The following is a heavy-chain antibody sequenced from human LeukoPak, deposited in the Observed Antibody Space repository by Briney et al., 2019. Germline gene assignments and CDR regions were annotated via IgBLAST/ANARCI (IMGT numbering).Heavy chain of an antibody. Sequence: ASVKVSCKASGYTFTGYYMHWVRQAPRQGLELMGWINPNSGGTNYAQKFQGRVTMTRDTSISTAYMELSRLRSDDTAVYYCARDNYGSGSYYPSGEYFQHWGQGTLVTVSS. CDR2: INPNSGGT. V-gene: IGHV1-2*02. CDR3: ARDNYGSGSYYPSGEYFQH. CDR1: GYTFTGYY. J-gene: IGHJ1*01. D-gene: IGHD3-10*01.